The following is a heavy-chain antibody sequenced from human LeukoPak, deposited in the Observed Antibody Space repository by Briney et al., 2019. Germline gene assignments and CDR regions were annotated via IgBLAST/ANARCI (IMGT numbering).Heavy chain of an antibody. V-gene: IGHV1-18*01. Sequence: ASVKVSCKASGYTFTSYGISWVRQAPGQGLEWMGWISAYNGNTNYAQKLQGRVTMTTDTSTSTAYMELRSLRSDDTAVYYCARDGANWYNWNYPLRVAFDIWGQGTMVTVSS. D-gene: IGHD1-7*01. CDR2: ISAYNGNT. CDR3: ARDGANWYNWNYPLRVAFDI. J-gene: IGHJ3*02. CDR1: GYTFTSYG.